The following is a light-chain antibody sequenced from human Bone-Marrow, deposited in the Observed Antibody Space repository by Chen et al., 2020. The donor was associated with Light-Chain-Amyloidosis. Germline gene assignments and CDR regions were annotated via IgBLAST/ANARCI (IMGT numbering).Light chain of an antibody. J-gene: IGLJ1*01. Sequence: QSVLTQPPSLSAAPGQKFTIPCSGSSSNIGNNFVSWYQQLPGKAPKLLIYDNNQRPSGIPDRFSGSQSGTAATLGITGLQTGDEAAYYCGVWDSSLAAGVFGTGTKVTVL. CDR2: DNN. V-gene: IGLV1-51*01. CDR3: GVWDSSLAAGV. CDR1: SSNIGNNF.